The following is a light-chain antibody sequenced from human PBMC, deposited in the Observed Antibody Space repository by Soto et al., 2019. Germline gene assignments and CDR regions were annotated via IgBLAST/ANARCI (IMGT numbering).Light chain of an antibody. J-gene: IGKJ1*01. Sequence: DIQVTQSPSTLSASVGDRVTITCRASQSIDNWLAWYQHKPGKAPKLLIFKASALESGVPSRFSGSGSGPEFTLTISSLQPDDFATYYCQQYNGNSRTFGQGTKVEIK. CDR3: QQYNGNSRT. V-gene: IGKV1-5*03. CDR1: QSIDNW. CDR2: KAS.